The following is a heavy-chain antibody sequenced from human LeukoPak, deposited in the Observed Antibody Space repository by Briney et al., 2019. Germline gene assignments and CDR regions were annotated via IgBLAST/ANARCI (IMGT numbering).Heavy chain of an antibody. D-gene: IGHD3-10*01. J-gene: IGHJ5*02. Sequence: SETLSITCTVSGGSISSYYWSWIRQPPGKGLEWIGYIYYSGSTNYNPSLKSRVTISVDTSKNQFSLKLSSVTAADTAVYYCARQWGPRGVRGVSFWFDPWGQGTLVTVSS. CDR3: ARQWGPRGVRGVSFWFDP. CDR1: GGSISSYY. CDR2: IYYSGST. V-gene: IGHV4-59*01.